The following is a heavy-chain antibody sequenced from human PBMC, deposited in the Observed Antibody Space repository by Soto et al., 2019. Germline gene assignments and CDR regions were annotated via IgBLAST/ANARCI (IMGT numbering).Heavy chain of an antibody. CDR2: ISGYKANT. J-gene: IGHJ4*02. Sequence: QVQLVQSGAEVKKPGASVKVSCKASGYTFPGYGIGGVRQAPGQGLEWMGWISGYKANTNYPQKLQGRITMTTDTSTSTAYMELRSLRSDDTAVYYCARGGYYYDSSGYYSDYWGQGTLVTVSS. V-gene: IGHV1-18*01. D-gene: IGHD3-22*01. CDR1: GYTFPGYG. CDR3: ARGGYYYDSSGYYSDY.